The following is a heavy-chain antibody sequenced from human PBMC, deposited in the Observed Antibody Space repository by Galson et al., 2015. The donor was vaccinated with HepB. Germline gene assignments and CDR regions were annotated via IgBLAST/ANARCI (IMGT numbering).Heavy chain of an antibody. Sequence: SLRLSCAASGFSLSAYNMNWVRQAPGKGLEWVSSISGSTYIYYKDSVQGRFTISRDTAENSVYLQMNSLRVEDTAVYYCAGDSGSYDVLTGYSSYFDLWGPGTLVTVSS. CDR3: AGDSGSYDVLTGYSSYFDL. D-gene: IGHD3-9*01. J-gene: IGHJ4*02. CDR1: GFSLSAYN. V-gene: IGHV3-69-1*01. CDR2: ISGSTYI.